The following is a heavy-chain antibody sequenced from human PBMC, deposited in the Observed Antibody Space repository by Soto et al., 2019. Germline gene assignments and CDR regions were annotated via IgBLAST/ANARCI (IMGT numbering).Heavy chain of an antibody. Sequence: VGSLRLSCAASGFTFSNYGMHWVRQAPGEGLEWMAVIGKDGSNRDHADSVKGRFTISRDNSKNMLYLQMNRLGAEDTAMYYCARDDDLAGNGIAYSAQRTLVILSS. CDR1: GFTFSNYG. CDR2: IGKDGSNR. D-gene: IGHD2-8*01. J-gene: IGHJ4*02. CDR3: ARDDDLAGNGIAY. V-gene: IGHV3-33*08.